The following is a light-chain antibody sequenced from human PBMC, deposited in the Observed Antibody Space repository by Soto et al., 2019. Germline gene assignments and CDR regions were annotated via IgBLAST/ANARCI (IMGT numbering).Light chain of an antibody. J-gene: IGLJ1*01. CDR1: SSDVGAYDY. V-gene: IGLV2-14*03. CDR2: DVY. Sequence: QSVLTQPASVSGSPGQSITISCTGTSSDVGAYDYVSWYQQHPGKAPKLMIYDVYARPSGVSHRFSGSKSGNTASLTISGLHSHDEAAYYCSLYTNTMAYVCGTGNKVT. CDR3: SLYTNTMAYV.